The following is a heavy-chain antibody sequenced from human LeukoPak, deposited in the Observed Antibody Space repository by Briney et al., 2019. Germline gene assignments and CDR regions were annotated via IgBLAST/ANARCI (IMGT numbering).Heavy chain of an antibody. CDR1: GFTFSSYG. CDR2: VSYDGSDK. V-gene: IGHV3-30*18. D-gene: IGHD3-22*01. CDR3: AKASSYDSSGYYYYFDY. Sequence: GGSLRLSCAASGFTFSSYGMHWVRQAPGKGLEWVASVSYDGSDKNYADSVKGRFTISRDNSDNTLYLQMNSLGAEDTAVYYCAKASSYDSSGYYYYFDYWGQGTLVTVSS. J-gene: IGHJ4*02.